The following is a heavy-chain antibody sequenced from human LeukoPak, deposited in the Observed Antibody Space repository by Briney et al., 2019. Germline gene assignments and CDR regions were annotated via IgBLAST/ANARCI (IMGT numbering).Heavy chain of an antibody. J-gene: IGHJ3*02. CDR2: IYYSGST. Sequence: PSETLSLTCTVSGGSISSSSYYWGWIRQPPGKGLEWIGSIYYSGSTYYNPSLKSRVTISVDTSKNQFSLKLSSVTAADTAVYYCARRLEYSSGWYGNDAVDNWGQGTMVTVSS. CDR3: ARRLEYSSGWYGNDAVDN. D-gene: IGHD6-19*01. V-gene: IGHV4-39*07. CDR1: GGSISSSSYY.